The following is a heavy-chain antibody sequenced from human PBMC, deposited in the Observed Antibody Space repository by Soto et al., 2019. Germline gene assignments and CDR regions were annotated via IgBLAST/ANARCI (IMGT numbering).Heavy chain of an antibody. CDR2: IHAYNGDT. CDR3: ARADYGDADY. J-gene: IGHJ4*02. CDR1: GYTFSSYR. Sequence: QVQLVQSGAEVKKPGASVKVSCKASGYTFSSYRISWVRQAPGQGPEWMGWIHAYNGDTKYAQKFQDRLIMTTDTSTSTAYMELRSLTSDDTAVYYSARADYGDADYWGQGTLVTVSS. D-gene: IGHD4-17*01. V-gene: IGHV1-18*01.